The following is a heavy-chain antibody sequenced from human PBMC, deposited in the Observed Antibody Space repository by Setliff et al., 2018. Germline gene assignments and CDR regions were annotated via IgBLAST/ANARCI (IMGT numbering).Heavy chain of an antibody. CDR3: ARVSGMGCPPYYYYYYGMDV. Sequence: SETLSLTCTVSGGSISSSRYYWGWIRQPPGKGLEWIGSIYYSGSTYYNPSLKSRVTISVDTSKNQFSLKLSSVTAADTAVYYCARVSGMGCPPYYYYYYGMDVWGQGTTVTVS. D-gene: IGHD6-25*01. CDR1: GGSISSSRYY. CDR2: IYYSGST. V-gene: IGHV4-39*07. J-gene: IGHJ6*02.